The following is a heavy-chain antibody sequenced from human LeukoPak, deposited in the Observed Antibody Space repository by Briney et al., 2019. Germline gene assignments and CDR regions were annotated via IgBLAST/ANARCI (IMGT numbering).Heavy chain of an antibody. CDR1: GGSFSGYY. J-gene: IGHJ6*02. CDR2: INHSGST. CDR3: ARGGYSSGWALGDYYYYYGMDV. D-gene: IGHD6-19*01. Sequence: SETLSLTCSVYGGSFSGYYWSWIRQPPGKGLEWIEEINHSGSTNYNPSLKSRVTISVDTSKNQFSLKLSSVTAADTAVYYCARGGYSSGWALGDYYYYYGMDVWGQGTTVTVSS. V-gene: IGHV4-34*01.